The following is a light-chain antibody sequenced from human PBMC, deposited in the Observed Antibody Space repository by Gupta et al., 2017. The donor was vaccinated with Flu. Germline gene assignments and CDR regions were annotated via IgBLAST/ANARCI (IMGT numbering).Light chain of an antibody. V-gene: IGLV2-8*01. CDR3: SSYAGSNNWV. CDR2: EVS. Sequence: SVTISCTGTSSDVGGYKYVSWYQQHPGKAHKLMIYEVSKRPSGVPDRFSGSKSGNTASLTVSGRQAEDEADYYCSSYAGSNNWVFGGGTEVTVL. CDR1: SSDVGGYKY. J-gene: IGLJ3*02.